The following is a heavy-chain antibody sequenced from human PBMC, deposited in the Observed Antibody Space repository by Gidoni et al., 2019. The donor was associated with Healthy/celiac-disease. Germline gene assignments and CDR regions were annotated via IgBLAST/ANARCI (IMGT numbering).Heavy chain of an antibody. CDR1: GFTFSSYG. CDR2: IWYDGSNK. V-gene: IGHV3-33*01. CDR3: ARDSEEQDYVWGSYRWAGFDY. Sequence: QVQLVESGGGVVQPGRSLRLSCAASGFTFSSYGMHWVRQAPGKGLEWVAVIWYDGSNKYYADSVKGRFTISRDNSKNTLYLQMNSLRAEDTAVYYCARDSEEQDYVWGSYRWAGFDYWGQGTLVTVSS. J-gene: IGHJ4*02. D-gene: IGHD3-16*02.